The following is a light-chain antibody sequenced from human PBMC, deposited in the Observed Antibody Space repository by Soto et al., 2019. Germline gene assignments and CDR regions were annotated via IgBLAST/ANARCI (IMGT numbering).Light chain of an antibody. Sequence: EIVLTQSPGTLSLSPGERATLSCRASQSVSSRFLAWYQQKPGQAPRLLMYGASNRATGIPDRFSGTGSGTDFTLTISSLQSEDFAVYYCQQYNNWPPARGTFGQGTKV. V-gene: IGKV3-20*01. CDR2: GAS. CDR1: QSVSSRF. J-gene: IGKJ1*01. CDR3: QQYNNWPPARGT.